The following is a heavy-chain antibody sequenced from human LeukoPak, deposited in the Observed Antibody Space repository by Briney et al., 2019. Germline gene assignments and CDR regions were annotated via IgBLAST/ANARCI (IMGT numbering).Heavy chain of an antibody. CDR3: ARIFLTYSGYDLNFFDS. CDR1: GLSFSNYS. J-gene: IGHJ4*02. D-gene: IGHD5-12*01. CDR2: ITSLGTYT. Sequence: GGSLRLSCAASGLSFSNYSMNWVRQAPGKGLEWVSSITSLGTYTYYADSVKGRFTISRDNANNSLYLQMNSLRGEDTAVYYCARIFLTYSGYDLNFFDSWGQGALVTVSP. V-gene: IGHV3-21*01.